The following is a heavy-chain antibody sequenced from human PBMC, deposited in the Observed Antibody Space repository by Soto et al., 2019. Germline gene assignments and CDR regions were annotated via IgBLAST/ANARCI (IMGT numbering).Heavy chain of an antibody. D-gene: IGHD3-9*01. CDR3: AHSHFEILTGPFDS. CDR1: GFSLTNTGVT. J-gene: IGHJ5*01. Sequence: QITLKESGPSLVKPTQPLTLTCTFSGFSLTNTGVTVGWIRQPPGKALEWLALVYRHDDKRYNPSLRNRLTIAKDTSKIRVVLTLANVGPVDTATYYCAHSHFEILTGPFDSWGRGTLVTVSS. CDR2: VYRHDDK. V-gene: IGHV2-5*01.